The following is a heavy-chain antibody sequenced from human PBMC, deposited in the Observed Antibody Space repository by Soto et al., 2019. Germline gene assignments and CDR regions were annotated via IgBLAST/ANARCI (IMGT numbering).Heavy chain of an antibody. CDR1: GFTFSSYS. CDR3: ARIQDYGDPRRAFDI. D-gene: IGHD4-17*01. J-gene: IGHJ3*02. V-gene: IGHV3-48*01. Sequence: PGGSLRLSCAASGFTFSSYSMNWVRQAPGKGLEWVSYISSSSSTIYYADAVKGRFTISRDNAKNSLYLQMNSLRAEDTAVYYCARIQDYGDPRRAFDIRGKGSMVTVSS. CDR2: ISSSSSTI.